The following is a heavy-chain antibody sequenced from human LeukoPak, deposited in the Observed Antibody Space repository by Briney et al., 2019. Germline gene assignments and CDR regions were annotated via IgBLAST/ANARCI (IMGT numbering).Heavy chain of an antibody. Sequence: PSETLSLTCTVSGGSISSYYWSWIRQPPGKGLEWIGYIYYSGSTNYNPSLKGRVTISVDTSKNQFSLKLSSVTAADTAVYYCAREGCSSTSCYLTDAFDIWGQGTMVTVSS. CDR2: IYYSGST. V-gene: IGHV4-59*01. CDR3: AREGCSSTSCYLTDAFDI. D-gene: IGHD2-2*01. CDR1: GGSISSYY. J-gene: IGHJ3*02.